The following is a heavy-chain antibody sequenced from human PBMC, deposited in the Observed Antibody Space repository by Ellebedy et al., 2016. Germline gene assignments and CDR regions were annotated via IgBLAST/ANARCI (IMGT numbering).Heavy chain of an antibody. J-gene: IGHJ5*02. Sequence: ASVKVSCKVSGYTLTELSMHWVRQAPGQGLEWMGWISTYYGNTNYAQKVQGRVTMTTDTATSTAYMELRSLRSDDTAVYYCARYDTSGYYWFDPWGQGTLVTVSS. D-gene: IGHD3-22*01. CDR2: ISTYYGNT. CDR3: ARYDTSGYYWFDP. CDR1: GYTLTELS. V-gene: IGHV1-18*01.